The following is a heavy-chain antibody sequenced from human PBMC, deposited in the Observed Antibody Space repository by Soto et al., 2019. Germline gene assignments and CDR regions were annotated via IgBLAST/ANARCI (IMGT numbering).Heavy chain of an antibody. J-gene: IGHJ6*02. CDR3: ATEAERKYQLLRDYYHYGMDV. V-gene: IGHV1-24*01. D-gene: IGHD2-2*01. Sequence: GASVKVSCKVSGYTLTELSMHWVRQAPGRGLEWMGGFDPEDGETIYAQKFQGRVTMTEDTSTDTAYMELSSLRSEDTAVYYCATEAERKYQLLRDYYHYGMDVWGQGTTVTVSS. CDR1: GYTLTELS. CDR2: FDPEDGET.